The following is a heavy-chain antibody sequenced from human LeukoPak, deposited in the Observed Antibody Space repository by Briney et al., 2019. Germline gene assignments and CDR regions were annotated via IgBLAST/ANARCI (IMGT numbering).Heavy chain of an antibody. D-gene: IGHD2-15*01. CDR2: ISWNSGSI. CDR1: GFTFDDYA. Sequence: GGSLRLSCAASGFTFDDYAMHWVRQVPGKGLEWVSGISWNSGSIGYADSVKGRFTISRDNAKISLYLQMNSLRAEDTALYYCAKDIGYCSGGSCYRHYYYGMDVWGQGTTVTVSS. V-gene: IGHV3-9*01. J-gene: IGHJ6*02. CDR3: AKDIGYCSGGSCYRHYYYGMDV.